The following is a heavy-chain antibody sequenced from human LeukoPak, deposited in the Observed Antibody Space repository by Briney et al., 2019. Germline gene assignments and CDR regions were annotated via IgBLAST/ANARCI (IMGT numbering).Heavy chain of an antibody. Sequence: AGGSLRLSCAASGFTFSSYEMNWVRQAPGKGLEWVSYISSSGSTIYYADSVKGRFTISRDNAKNSLYLQMNSLRAEDTAVYYCAGSYGGTYYDFWSGYIRGYGMDVWGQGTTVTVSS. D-gene: IGHD3-3*01. V-gene: IGHV3-48*03. CDR3: AGSYGGTYYDFWSGYIRGYGMDV. CDR1: GFTFSSYE. J-gene: IGHJ6*02. CDR2: ISSSGSTI.